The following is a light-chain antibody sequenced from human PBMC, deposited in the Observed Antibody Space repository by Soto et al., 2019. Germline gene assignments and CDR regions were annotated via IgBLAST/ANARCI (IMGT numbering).Light chain of an antibody. Sequence: DIHMTQSPSSLSASVGATVTITCRASQNIDMYLNGYQQKPGKAPRVLISGASNLQSGVPARFSGSGSGTEFKLTISSRQSEDVALYCGQQYARPPTFGGGTKGEIK. CDR1: QNIDMY. J-gene: IGKJ4*01. V-gene: IGKV1-39*01. CDR2: GAS. CDR3: QQYARPPT.